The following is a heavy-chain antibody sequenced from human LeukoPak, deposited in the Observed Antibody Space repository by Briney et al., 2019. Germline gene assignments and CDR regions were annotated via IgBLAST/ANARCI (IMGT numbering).Heavy chain of an antibody. Sequence: SQTLSLTCTVSGGSISSGGYYWSWIRQHPGKGLEWIGYIYYSGSTYYNPSLKSRVTISVDTSKNQFSLKLSSVTAADTAVYYCARELGIAARRPDRYFDYWGQGTLVTVSS. D-gene: IGHD6-6*01. V-gene: IGHV4-31*03. CDR1: GGSISSGGYY. CDR3: ARELGIAARRPDRYFDY. J-gene: IGHJ4*02. CDR2: IYYSGST.